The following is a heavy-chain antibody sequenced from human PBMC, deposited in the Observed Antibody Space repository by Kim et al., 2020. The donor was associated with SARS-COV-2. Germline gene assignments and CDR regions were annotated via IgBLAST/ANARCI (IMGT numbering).Heavy chain of an antibody. CDR3: ASGLEYSYGFDY. J-gene: IGHJ4*02. CDR2: IIPILGIA. D-gene: IGHD5-18*01. V-gene: IGHV1-69*04. Sequence: SVKVSCKASGGTFSSYAISWVRQAPGQGLEWMGRIIPILGIANYAQKFQGRVTITAAKSTSTAYMELSSLRSEDTAVYYCASGLEYSYGFDYWGQGTLVTVSS. CDR1: GGTFSSYA.